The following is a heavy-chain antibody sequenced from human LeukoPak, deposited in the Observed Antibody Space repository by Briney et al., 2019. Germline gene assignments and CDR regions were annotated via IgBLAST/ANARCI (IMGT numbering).Heavy chain of an antibody. D-gene: IGHD6-19*01. V-gene: IGHV3-23*01. Sequence: GGSLRLSCVVSGFTFSNYAMSWVRQAPGKGLEWVSAIIGSGDTTYYADSVKGRFTISRDNSKNTLNLQMNSLRVEDTAVYYCVKHGYSSGWPQVPSAYWGQGTLVTVSS. CDR3: VKHGYSSGWPQVPSAY. J-gene: IGHJ4*02. CDR1: GFTFSNYA. CDR2: IIGSGDTT.